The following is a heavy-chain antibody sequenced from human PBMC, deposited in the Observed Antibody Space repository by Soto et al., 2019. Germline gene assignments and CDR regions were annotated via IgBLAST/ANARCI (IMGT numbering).Heavy chain of an antibody. CDR1: GGHISSYY. Sequence: XASLSLPCTICGGHISSYYLSWIRQAPGKGLEWIGYIYYSGSTYYNPSLKGRLTISVDTSKNQFSLKLSSVTAADTAVYYRARDTPYYYGIDVWGQGTTVTVSS. V-gene: IGHV4-59*01. CDR3: ARDTPYYYGIDV. J-gene: IGHJ6*02. CDR2: IYYSGST.